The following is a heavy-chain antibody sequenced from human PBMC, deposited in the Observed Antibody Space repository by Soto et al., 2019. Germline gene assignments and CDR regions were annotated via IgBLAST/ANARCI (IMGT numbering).Heavy chain of an antibody. CDR2: IKPDGGEK. CDR3: ARGDFYDTSGPFSDAFDI. J-gene: IGHJ3*02. D-gene: IGHD3-22*01. Sequence: PGGSLRLSCAASAFTLSTYWMSWVRQAPGKGLEWVANIKPDGGEKWYVDSVRGRFTISRDNAKNSLFLQMNSLRAEDTAVYYCARGDFYDTSGPFSDAFDIWGQGTMVTVSS. CDR1: AFTLSTYW. V-gene: IGHV3-7*04.